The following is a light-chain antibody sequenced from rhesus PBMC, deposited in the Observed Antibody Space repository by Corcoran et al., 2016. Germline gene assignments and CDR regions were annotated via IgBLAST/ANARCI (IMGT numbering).Light chain of an antibody. V-gene: IGLV2-32*02. Sequence: QAVLTQIRSVSGSPGQSVTISCTGTSSDIGTYNYVSWFQQPPGTAPKLMIFEVSKRPSGVSDRFSGSKSGNTATLTISGLQAEDEADYYCSSYAGVKTFIFGTGTRLTVL. CDR3: SSYAGVKTFI. J-gene: IGLJ1*01. CDR2: EVS. CDR1: SSDIGTYNY.